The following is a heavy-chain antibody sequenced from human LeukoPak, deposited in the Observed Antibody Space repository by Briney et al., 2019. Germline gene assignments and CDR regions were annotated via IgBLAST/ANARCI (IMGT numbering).Heavy chain of an antibody. CDR2: IYYSGST. CDR3: ARHRVIVGALDDAFDI. D-gene: IGHD1-26*01. CDR1: GGSISSSSYY. V-gene: IGHV4-39*01. J-gene: IGHJ3*02. Sequence: PSETLSLTCTVSGGSISSSSYYWGWIRQPPGKGLEWIGSIYYSGSTYYNPSLKSRVTISVDTSKNQFSLKLSSVTAADTAVYYCARHRVIVGALDDAFDIWGQGTMVTVSS.